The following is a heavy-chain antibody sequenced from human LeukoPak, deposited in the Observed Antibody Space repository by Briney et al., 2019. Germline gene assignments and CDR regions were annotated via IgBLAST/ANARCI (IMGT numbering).Heavy chain of an antibody. Sequence: GGSLRLSCAASGFTFSSYAMHWVRQAPGKGLEWVAVISYDGSNKYYADSVKGRFTISRDNSKNTLYLQMNSLRAEDAAVYYCARDLSSTSSWATVPDYWGQGTLVTVSS. D-gene: IGHD2-2*01. J-gene: IGHJ4*02. V-gene: IGHV3-30-3*01. CDR3: ARDLSSTSSWATVPDY. CDR2: ISYDGSNK. CDR1: GFTFSSYA.